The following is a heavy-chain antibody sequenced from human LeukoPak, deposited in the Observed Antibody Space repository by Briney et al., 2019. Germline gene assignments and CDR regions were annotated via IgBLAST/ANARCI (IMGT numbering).Heavy chain of an antibody. V-gene: IGHV4-59*01. J-gene: IGHJ5*02. CDR2: IYYSGST. D-gene: IGHD3-22*01. Sequence: SETLSLTCTVSGGSISSYYWSWIRQPPGKGLEWIGYIYYSGSTNYNPSLKSRVTISVDTSKNQFSLKLSSVTAADTAVYYCARDSYHYDSSGYPANWFDPWGQGTLVTVSS. CDR3: ARDSYHYDSSGYPANWFDP. CDR1: GGSISSYY.